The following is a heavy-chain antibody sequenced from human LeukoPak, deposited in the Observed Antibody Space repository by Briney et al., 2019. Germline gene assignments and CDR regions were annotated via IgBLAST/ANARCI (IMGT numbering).Heavy chain of an antibody. Sequence: GGSLRLSCAASGFTFSYAWMSWVRQAPGKGLEWVSAISYSGADTYYADSVKGRFTISRDNSENTLYLQMNSLRAEDTAVYYCQRETDAFDIWGQGTMVTVSS. CDR1: GFTFSYA. D-gene: IGHD1-26*01. J-gene: IGHJ3*02. CDR2: ISYSGADT. CDR3: QRETDAFDI. V-gene: IGHV3-23*01.